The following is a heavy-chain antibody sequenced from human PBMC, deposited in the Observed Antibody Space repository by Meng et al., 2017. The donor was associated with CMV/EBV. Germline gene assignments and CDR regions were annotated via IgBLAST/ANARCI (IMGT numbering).Heavy chain of an antibody. D-gene: IGHD6-13*01. J-gene: IGHJ5*02. CDR1: GYTFTSYG. Sequence: QVQLVQSGAEVKKPGASVKVSCTASGYTFTSYGISWVRQAPGQGLEWMGWISAYNGNTNYAQNLQGRVTMTTDTSTSTAYMELRSLRSDDTAVYYCARDPGIALPNANFDPWGQGTLVTVSA. V-gene: IGHV1-18*01. CDR3: ARDPGIALPNANFDP. CDR2: ISAYNGNT.